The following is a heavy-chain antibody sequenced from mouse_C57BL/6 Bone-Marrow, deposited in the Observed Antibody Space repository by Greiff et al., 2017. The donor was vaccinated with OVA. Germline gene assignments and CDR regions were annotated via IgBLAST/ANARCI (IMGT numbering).Heavy chain of an antibody. Sequence: VQLQQSGAELVRPGTSVKMSCKASGYTFTNYWIGWAKQRPGHGLEWIGDIYPGGGFTNYNEKFKGKATLTADKSSSTAYMQFSSLTSEDSAIYYCAGGGLRRGFAYWGQGTLVTVSA. CDR3: AGGGLRRGFAY. J-gene: IGHJ3*01. V-gene: IGHV1-63*01. CDR2: IYPGGGFT. CDR1: GYTFTNYW. D-gene: IGHD3-1*01.